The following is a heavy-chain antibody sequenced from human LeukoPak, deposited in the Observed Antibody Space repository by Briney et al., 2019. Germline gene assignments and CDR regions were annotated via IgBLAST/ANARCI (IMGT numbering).Heavy chain of an antibody. D-gene: IGHD1-1*01. V-gene: IGHV4-59*11. Sequence: PSETLSLTCTVSGGSMSSHYWSWIRQPPRKGLEWLGYISYIGSTNYSPSLKSRVTISVDTSKNEFSLRLSSVTAADTAVYFCAGDQLALNALNIWGQGTMVTVSS. CDR1: GGSMSSHY. CDR2: ISYIGST. J-gene: IGHJ3*02. CDR3: AGDQLALNALNI.